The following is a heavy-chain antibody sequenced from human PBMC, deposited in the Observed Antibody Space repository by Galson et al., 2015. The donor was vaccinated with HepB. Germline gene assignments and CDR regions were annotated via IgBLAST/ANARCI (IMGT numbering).Heavy chain of an antibody. J-gene: IGHJ6*03. CDR1: GFTFSSYS. Sequence: SLRLSCAASGFTFSSYSMNWVRQAPGKGLEWVSYISSSSSTIYYADSVKGRFTISRDNAKNSLYLQMNSLRAEDTAVYYCARDRVVTHEEGYYYYYMDVWGKGTTVTVSS. V-gene: IGHV3-48*01. CDR3: ARDRVVTHEEGYYYYYMDV. D-gene: IGHD3-3*01. CDR2: ISSSSSTI.